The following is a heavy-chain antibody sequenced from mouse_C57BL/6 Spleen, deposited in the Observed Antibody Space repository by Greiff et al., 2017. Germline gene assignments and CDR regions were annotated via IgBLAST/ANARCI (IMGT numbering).Heavy chain of an antibody. D-gene: IGHD2-4*01. V-gene: IGHV1-50*01. Sequence: QVQLQQPGAELVKPGASVKLSCKASGYTFTSYWMQWVKQRPGQGLEWIGEIDPSDSDTKYTQKFKGKATLTVDTSSSTAYMQLSSLTSEDSAVYYCARRDDYANCYAMDYGGQGTSLTVSS. J-gene: IGHJ4*01. CDR2: IDPSDSDT. CDR1: GYTFTSYW. CDR3: ARRDDYANCYAMDY.